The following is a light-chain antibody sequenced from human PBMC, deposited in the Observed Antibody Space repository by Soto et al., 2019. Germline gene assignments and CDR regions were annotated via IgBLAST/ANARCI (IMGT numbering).Light chain of an antibody. V-gene: IGKV3-20*01. CDR2: GAS. CDR1: QSVSGSY. Sequence: ESVLMSVPGALSLYQGERATLSCRASQSVSGSYLAWYQQKPGQAPRLLIYGASSRATGIPDRFSGSGSGTDFTLTISRLEPEDFAVYYCQQYGSVTSPTFGQGTKVDIE. J-gene: IGKJ1*01. CDR3: QQYGSVTSPT.